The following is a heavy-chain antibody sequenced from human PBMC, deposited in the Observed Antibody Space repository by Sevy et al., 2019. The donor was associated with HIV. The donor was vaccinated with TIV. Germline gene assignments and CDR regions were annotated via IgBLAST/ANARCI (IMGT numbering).Heavy chain of an antibody. CDR1: GFTFREAW. Sequence: GGSLRLSCAASGFTFREAWMSWVRQAPGKGLEWVGRIKSKTDAATRDFDAPVRGRFSISKDDSANTVYLVMNNLKPEDTGVYYCAAGTGSSDFDYWGQGTLVTVSS. CDR2: IKSKTDAATR. CDR3: AAGTGSSDFDY. J-gene: IGHJ4*02. V-gene: IGHV3-15*01. D-gene: IGHD1-26*01.